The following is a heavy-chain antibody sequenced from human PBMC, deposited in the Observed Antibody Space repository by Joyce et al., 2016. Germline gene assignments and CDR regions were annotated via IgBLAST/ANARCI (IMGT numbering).Heavy chain of an antibody. CDR1: GFTFNTYS. J-gene: IGHJ6*03. CDR2: ISRNSNTI. CDR3: ARATSYYFYYYMDV. Sequence: EVQLVESGGGLVQPGGSLRLSCSASGFTFNTYSMNWVRQAPGKGLEWVSYISRNSNTICDVDSVKGRFTISRDNAKNSLYLQMNSLRAEDTAVYFCARATSYYFYYYMDVWGKGTTVTVSS. V-gene: IGHV3-48*01.